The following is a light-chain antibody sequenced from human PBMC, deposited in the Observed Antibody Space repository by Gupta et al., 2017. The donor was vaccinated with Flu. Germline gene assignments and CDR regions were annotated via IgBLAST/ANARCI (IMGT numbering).Light chain of an antibody. Sequence: DIQLTQSPSSLSASVGDRVTITCRASQSISSYLNWYQQKPGKAPKLLIYAASSLHSGVPSRFSGSGSGTDFTRTIRSLQPEDFATYYCQQSDSTLYTFGQGTKLEIK. V-gene: IGKV1-39*01. CDR3: QQSDSTLYT. CDR1: QSISSY. CDR2: AAS. J-gene: IGKJ2*01.